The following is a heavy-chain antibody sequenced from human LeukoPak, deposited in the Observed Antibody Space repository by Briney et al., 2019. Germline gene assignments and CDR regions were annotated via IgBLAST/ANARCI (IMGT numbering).Heavy chain of an antibody. D-gene: IGHD2-2*02. Sequence: GGSLRLSCAASGFTFSSYAMSWVRQAPGKGLEWVSAISGSGGSTYYADSVKGRFTISRVNSKNTLYLQMNSLRAEDTAVYYCVTGRYCSSTSCYTGLGYFDYWGQGTLVTVSS. CDR2: ISGSGGST. V-gene: IGHV3-23*01. J-gene: IGHJ4*02. CDR3: VTGRYCSSTSCYTGLGYFDY. CDR1: GFTFSSYA.